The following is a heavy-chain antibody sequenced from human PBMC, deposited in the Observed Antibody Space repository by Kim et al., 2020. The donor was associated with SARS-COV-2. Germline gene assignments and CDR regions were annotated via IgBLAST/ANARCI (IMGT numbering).Heavy chain of an antibody. Sequence: SSSSTYIYYADSVKGRFTISRDNAKNSLYLQMNSLRAEDTAIYYCAAEWEDWGQGTLVTVSS. J-gene: IGHJ4*02. CDR2: SSSSTYI. CDR3: AAEWED. V-gene: IGHV3-21*01. D-gene: IGHD1-26*01.